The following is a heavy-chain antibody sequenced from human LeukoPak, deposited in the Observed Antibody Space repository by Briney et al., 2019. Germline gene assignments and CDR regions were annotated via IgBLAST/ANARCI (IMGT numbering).Heavy chain of an antibody. CDR1: EFTFSGYD. CDR2: ISSSGGII. Sequence: GGSLRLSCAASEFTFSGYDMRWVRQAPGKGLEWVSCISSSGGIIYYADSVKGRFTISRDHAKNSLYLQMNSLRAGDTAVYYCARNLDVWGQGTLVTVSS. V-gene: IGHV3-48*03. CDR3: ARNLDV. D-gene: IGHD1-1*01. J-gene: IGHJ4*02.